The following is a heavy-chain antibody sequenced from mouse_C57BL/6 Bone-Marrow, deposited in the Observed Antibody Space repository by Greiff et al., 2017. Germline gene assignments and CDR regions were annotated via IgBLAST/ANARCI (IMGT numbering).Heavy chain of an antibody. D-gene: IGHD1-1*01. CDR1: GYSITSGYD. Sequence: EVQLQESGPGMVKPSQSLSLTCTVTGYSITSGYDWHWIRHFPGNKLEWMGYISYSGSTNYNPSLKSRISITHDTSTNHFFLKLNSVTTEDTATYDGARDYYGSSYHWYYDVWGTGTTVTVSS. CDR2: ISYSGST. J-gene: IGHJ1*03. CDR3: ARDYYGSSYHWYYDV. V-gene: IGHV3-1*01.